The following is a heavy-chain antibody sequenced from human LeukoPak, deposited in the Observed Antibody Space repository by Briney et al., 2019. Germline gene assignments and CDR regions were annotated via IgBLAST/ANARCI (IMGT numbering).Heavy chain of an antibody. CDR1: GYTFTSYY. D-gene: IGHD6-19*01. V-gene: IGHV1-2*04. Sequence: ASVKVSCKASGYTFTSYYMHWVRQAPGQGLEWMGWINPKSGGTTYAQKFQGWVTMTRDTSISTAYMELSRLRSDDTAVYYCARVEESGWYSVNWGQGTLVTVSS. CDR3: ARVEESGWYSVN. J-gene: IGHJ4*02. CDR2: INPKSGGT.